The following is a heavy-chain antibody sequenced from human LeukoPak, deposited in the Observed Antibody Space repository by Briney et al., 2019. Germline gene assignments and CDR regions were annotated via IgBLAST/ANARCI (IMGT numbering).Heavy chain of an antibody. CDR2: TYYRSTWYN. V-gene: IGHV6-1*01. J-gene: IGHJ5*02. D-gene: IGHD2-2*01. CDR3: ARRLTQYDCFDP. CDR1: GDSVSSNSVT. Sequence: SQTLSLTCAISGDSVSSNSVTWNWIRQSPSRGLVWLGRTYYRSTWYNDYAVSVRGRITVNPDTSKNQFSLHLNSVTPEDTAVYYCARRLTQYDCFDPWGQGILVTISS.